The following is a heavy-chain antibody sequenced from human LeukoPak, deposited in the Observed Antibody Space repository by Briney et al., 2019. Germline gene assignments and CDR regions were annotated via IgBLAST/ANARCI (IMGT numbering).Heavy chain of an antibody. CDR3: AKDLVEGLTLLGRYYYYMDV. V-gene: IGHV3-23*01. CDR2: ISGSGGST. Sequence: GGSLRLSCAASGFTFSSYAMSWVRQAPGKGLEWVSAISGSGGSTYYADSVKGRFTISRDTSKNTLYLQMNSLRAEDTAVYYCAKDLVEGLTLLGRYYYYMDVWGKGTTVTVS. D-gene: IGHD2-15*01. J-gene: IGHJ6*03. CDR1: GFTFSSYA.